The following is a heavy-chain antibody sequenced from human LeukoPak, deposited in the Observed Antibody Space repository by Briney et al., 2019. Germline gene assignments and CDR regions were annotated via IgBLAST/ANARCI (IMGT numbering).Heavy chain of an antibody. J-gene: IGHJ3*02. CDR3: ARAVDVDAFDI. CDR2: IYYSGST. Sequence: SETLSLTCTVSGGSISSYYWSWIRQPPGKGLEWIGYIYYSGSTNYNPSLKSRVTISVDTSKNQFSLKLSSVTAADTAVYYCARAVDVDAFDIWGQGTMVTVSS. D-gene: IGHD4-23*01. CDR1: GGSISSYY. V-gene: IGHV4-59*12.